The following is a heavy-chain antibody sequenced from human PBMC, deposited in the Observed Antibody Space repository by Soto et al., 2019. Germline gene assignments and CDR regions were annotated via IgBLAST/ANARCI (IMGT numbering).Heavy chain of an antibody. CDR3: ATAPPQWWAWLDP. Sequence: QVQMVQSGAEVKKPGPSVKVYCKASGGTFSRFAISSVRQAPGQGLEWMGGIIPIYGTATYAQKFQGRVTITADDPTTTVYMELSSLRSEDTAIYYCATAPPQWWAWLDPWGQGTLVTVSS. CDR1: GGTFSRFA. D-gene: IGHD2-15*01. J-gene: IGHJ5*02. V-gene: IGHV1-69*01. CDR2: IIPIYGTA.